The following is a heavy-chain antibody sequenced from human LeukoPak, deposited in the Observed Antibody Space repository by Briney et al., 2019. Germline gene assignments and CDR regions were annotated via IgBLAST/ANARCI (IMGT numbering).Heavy chain of an antibody. CDR2: ISNDGSDK. CDR1: GFTFSTYA. J-gene: IGHJ4*02. Sequence: GGSLRLSCAASGFTFSTYAMHWVRQAPGKGLECVAVISNDGSDKYYPDSVKGRFTIPRDNSENTLYLQVNSLRAEDTAVYYCAEGTKFHYRNGYFSGGPSFWGQGALVTVSS. D-gene: IGHD3-10*01. CDR3: AEGTKFHYRNGYFSGGPSF. V-gene: IGHV3-30*18.